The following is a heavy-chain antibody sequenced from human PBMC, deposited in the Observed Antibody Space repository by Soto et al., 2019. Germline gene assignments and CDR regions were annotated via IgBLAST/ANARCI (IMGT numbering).Heavy chain of an antibody. V-gene: IGHV3-23*01. Sequence: EVQLLESGGGLVQPGGSLRLSCAAAGFTFSIYAMSWVRQAPGKGLEWVSAISGSGGSTYYADSVKGRFTISRDNSKNPLYMQMNSLRAADTAVYYCAKATRGGAATLIRDYWGQGTLVTVSS. CDR1: GFTFSIYA. J-gene: IGHJ4*02. D-gene: IGHD6-13*01. CDR2: ISGSGGST. CDR3: AKATRGGAATLIRDY.